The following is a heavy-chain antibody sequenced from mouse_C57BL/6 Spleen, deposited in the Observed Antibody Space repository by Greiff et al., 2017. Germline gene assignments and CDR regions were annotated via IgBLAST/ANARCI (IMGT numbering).Heavy chain of an antibody. D-gene: IGHD2-4*01. CDR2: FYPGSGSI. CDR3: ARHEDRLHAMDY. Sequence: VKLIESGAELVKPGASVKLSCKASGYTFTEYTIHWVKQRSGQGLEWIGGFYPGSGSIKYNEKFKDKATLTADKSSSTVYMVSSRLTSEDSAVYCGARHEDRLHAMDYWGQGTSVTVSS. V-gene: IGHV1-62-2*01. CDR1: GYTFTEYT. J-gene: IGHJ4*01.